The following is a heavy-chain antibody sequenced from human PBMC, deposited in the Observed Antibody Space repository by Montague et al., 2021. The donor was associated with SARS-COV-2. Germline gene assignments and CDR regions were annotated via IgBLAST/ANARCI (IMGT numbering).Heavy chain of an antibody. D-gene: IGHD2-2*02. J-gene: IGHJ4*02. CDR2: ISWNSGSI. V-gene: IGHV3-9*01. Sequence: SLRLSCEAYGFTFDDYAMHWVRQAPGKGLEWVSGISWNSGSIGYSDSVKGRFTISRDNAKNSLYLQMNSLRAEDTALYYCAKLGSYTDYWGQGTLLTVSS. CDR1: GFTFDDYA. CDR3: AKLGSYTDY.